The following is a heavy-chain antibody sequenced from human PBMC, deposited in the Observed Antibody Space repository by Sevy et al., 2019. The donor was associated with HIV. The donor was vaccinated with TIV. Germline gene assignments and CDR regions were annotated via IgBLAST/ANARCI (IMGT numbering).Heavy chain of an antibody. CDR3: ALERLSSAVAEYFHN. J-gene: IGHJ1*01. CDR2: ISFDGSNE. V-gene: IGHV3-30-3*01. D-gene: IGHD1-1*01. CDR1: GFTFNFFS. Sequence: GGSLRLSCAASGFTFNFFSMHWVRQAPGRGLEWVATISFDGSNEHYADSVKGRFTISRDNSKNSLFLQMNSLRADDSAEYYCALERLSSAVAEYFHNWGQGTLVTVSS.